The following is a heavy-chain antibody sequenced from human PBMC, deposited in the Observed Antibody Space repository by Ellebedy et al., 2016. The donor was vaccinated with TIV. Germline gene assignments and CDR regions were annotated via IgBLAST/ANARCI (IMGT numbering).Heavy chain of an antibody. D-gene: IGHD3-22*01. Sequence: PGGSLRLSCAASGFSSDDYAMHWVRQAPGKGLEWVSLISADGGITNYVESVKGRFTISRDNSKNSVYLQMNSLRTEDTALYYCAKAAVPYYESSGYHWHYFDYWGQGTLVTVSS. V-gene: IGHV3-43*02. CDR1: GFSSDDYA. CDR2: ISADGGIT. J-gene: IGHJ4*02. CDR3: AKAAVPYYESSGYHWHYFDY.